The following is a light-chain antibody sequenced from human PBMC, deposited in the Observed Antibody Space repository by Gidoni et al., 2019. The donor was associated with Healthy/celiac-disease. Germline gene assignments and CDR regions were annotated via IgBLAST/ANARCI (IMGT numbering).Light chain of an antibody. CDR2: DVS. V-gene: IGLV2-14*01. CDR3: SSYTSSSTLGV. Sequence: QSALPQPASVSGSPGQSITISCTGTSSDVGGYNYVSWYQQHPGKAPKLMIYDVSNRPSGVSNRFSGSKSGNTASLTISGLQAEDEADYYCSSYTSSSTLGVFGGGTKLTV. J-gene: IGLJ3*02. CDR1: SSDVGGYNY.